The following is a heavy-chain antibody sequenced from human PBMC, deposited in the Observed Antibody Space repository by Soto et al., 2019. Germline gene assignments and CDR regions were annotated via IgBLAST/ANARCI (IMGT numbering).Heavy chain of an antibody. CDR1: GGSFSGYY. J-gene: IGHJ2*01. Sequence: QVQLQQWGAGLLKPSETLSLTCAVYGGSFSGYYWSWIRQPPGKGLEWIGEINHNGSTHYNPSLKCRVSISEGESKTQFSRNLGAVTAAVTAGYYCARGLGYSYGQPGRYFDLWGRGALVTVFS. D-gene: IGHD5-18*01. CDR3: ARGLGYSYGQPGRYFDL. V-gene: IGHV4-34*01. CDR2: INHNGST.